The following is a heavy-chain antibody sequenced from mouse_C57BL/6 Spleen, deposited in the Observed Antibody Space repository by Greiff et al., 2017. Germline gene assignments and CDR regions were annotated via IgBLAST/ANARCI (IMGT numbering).Heavy chain of an antibody. CDR3: ARCNGYSYDFDY. CDR2: IYPGDGDT. D-gene: IGHD2-3*01. J-gene: IGHJ2*01. V-gene: IGHV1-82*01. CDR1: GYAFSSSW. Sequence: VQLQQSGPELVKPGASVKISCKASGYAFSSSWMNWVKQRPGKGLEWIGRIYPGDGDTNYNGKFKGKATLTADKSSSTAYMQLSSLTSEDSAVYFCARCNGYSYDFDYWGQGTTLTVSS.